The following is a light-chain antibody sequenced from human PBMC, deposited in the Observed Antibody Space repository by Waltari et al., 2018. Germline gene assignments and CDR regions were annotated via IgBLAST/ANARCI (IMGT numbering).Light chain of an antibody. CDR1: SSDVDGFNF. V-gene: IGLV2-14*03. J-gene: IGLJ2*01. CDR2: DVA. CDR3: SSYTSVNTR. Sequence: QSALTQPASMSGSPGQSIPISCTGTSSDVDGFNFVSWYQPYPGKAPKLIIYDVANRPAGVSPRFSGSRSGNTASLTISGLQAEDEADYYCSSYTSVNTRFGGGTKLTVL.